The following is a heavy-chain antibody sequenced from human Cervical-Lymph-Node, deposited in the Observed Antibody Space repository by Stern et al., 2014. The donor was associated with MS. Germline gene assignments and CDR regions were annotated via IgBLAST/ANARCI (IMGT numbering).Heavy chain of an antibody. V-gene: IGHV5-51*03. D-gene: IGHD5-12*01. J-gene: IGHJ4*02. CDR2: IFPRDSNT. CDR3: ARSPATPSGYDRFDY. CDR1: GYLFDDYW. Sequence: EVQLLESGAEVKKPGESLKISCEASGYLFDDYWIGWVRQMSGRGLELVAIIFPRDSNTRYSPSVQGQVTISADKSISPAVLLWSTRKASDPAMYYCARSPATPSGYDRFDYWGQGALVTVSS.